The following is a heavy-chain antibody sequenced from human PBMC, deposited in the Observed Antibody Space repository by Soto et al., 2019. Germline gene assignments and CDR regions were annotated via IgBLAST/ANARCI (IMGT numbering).Heavy chain of an antibody. CDR2: ISYDGSNK. Sequence: PGGSLRLSCAASGFTFSSYGMHWVRQAPGKGLEWVAVISYDGSNKYYADSVKGRFTISRDNSKNTLYLQMNSLRAEDTAVYYCSKGAAMLLHHDASDIWGRGTMVTVSS. J-gene: IGHJ3*02. V-gene: IGHV3-30*18. CDR3: SKGAAMLLHHDASDI. CDR1: GFTFSSYG. D-gene: IGHD2-15*01.